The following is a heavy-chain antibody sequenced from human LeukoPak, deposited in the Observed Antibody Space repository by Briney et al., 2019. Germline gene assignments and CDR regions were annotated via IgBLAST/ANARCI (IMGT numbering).Heavy chain of an antibody. V-gene: IGHV3-7*01. CDR1: GFTFSSYW. CDR2: IKQDGSEK. D-gene: IGHD3-3*01. CDR3: ARVDLEWLLVS. J-gene: IGHJ5*02. Sequence: PGGSLRLSCAASGFTFSSYWMTWVRQAPGKGLEWVANIKQDGSEKYYVDSVKGRFTISRDNAKNSLYLQLNSLRAEDTAVYYCARVDLEWLLVSWGRGTLVTVSS.